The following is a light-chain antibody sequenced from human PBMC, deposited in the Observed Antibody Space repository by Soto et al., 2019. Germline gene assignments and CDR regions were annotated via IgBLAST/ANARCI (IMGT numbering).Light chain of an antibody. CDR3: SSYTSTNFVI. J-gene: IGLJ2*01. CDR1: SGDIGDYKY. Sequence: QSALTQPASVSGSPGQSITISCTGSSGDIGDYKYVSWYKQHPGKAPKLMIYDVSNRPSGVSNRFSGSKSGNTASLTISGLQAEDEADYYCSSYTSTNFVIFAGGTKLTVL. V-gene: IGLV2-14*03. CDR2: DVS.